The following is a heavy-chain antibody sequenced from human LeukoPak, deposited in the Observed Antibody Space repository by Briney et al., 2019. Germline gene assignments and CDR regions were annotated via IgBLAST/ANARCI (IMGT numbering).Heavy chain of an antibody. J-gene: IGHJ3*02. V-gene: IGHV3-21*01. CDR1: GFTFSSYS. CDR2: ISSSSSYI. CDR3: AIIAAAGSGSDAFDI. D-gene: IGHD6-13*01. Sequence: PGGSLRLSCAASGFTFSSYSMNWVRQAPGKGLEWVSSISSSSSYIYYADSVKGRFTISRDNAKNSLYLQMNSLRAEDTAVYYCAIIAAAGSGSDAFDIWGQGTMVTVSS.